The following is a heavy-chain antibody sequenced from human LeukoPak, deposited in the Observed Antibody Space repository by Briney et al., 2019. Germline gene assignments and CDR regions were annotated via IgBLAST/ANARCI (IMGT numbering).Heavy chain of an antibody. J-gene: IGHJ5*02. V-gene: IGHV4-59*05. CDR2: ISYSGLT. Sequence: GSLRLPCAASGFTFSSYGMHWIRQPPGKGLECIGGISYSGLTYYNPSLESRVTLSIDTSNNQFSLKVTSVTAADTAIYYCARRPPNLNWFDPWGQGTLVTVSS. CDR1: GFTFSSYG. CDR3: ARRPPNLNWFDP.